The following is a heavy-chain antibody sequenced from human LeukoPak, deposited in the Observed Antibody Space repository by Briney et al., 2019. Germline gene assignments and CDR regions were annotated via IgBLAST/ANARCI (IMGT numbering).Heavy chain of an antibody. J-gene: IGHJ4*02. D-gene: IGHD6-13*01. V-gene: IGHV3-33*01. CDR1: GFTFSSYG. Sequence: PGGSLRLSCAASGFTFSSYGMHWVSQAPGKGLEWVAVIWYDGSNKYYADSVKGRFTISRDNSKNTLYLQMNSLRAEDTAVYYCARRGRGAAAGIFDYWGQGTLVTASS. CDR2: IWYDGSNK. CDR3: ARRGRGAAAGIFDY.